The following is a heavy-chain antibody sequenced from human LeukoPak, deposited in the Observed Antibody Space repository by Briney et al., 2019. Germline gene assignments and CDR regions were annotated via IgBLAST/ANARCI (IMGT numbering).Heavy chain of an antibody. V-gene: IGHV3-23*01. J-gene: IGHJ5*02. Sequence: GGSLRLSCAASGFTFSSYSMNWVRQAPGKGLEWVSAISGSGGSTYYADSVKGRFTISRDNSKNTLYLQMNSLRAEDTAVYYCAKDRTTVTTTNWFAPWGQGTLVTVSS. CDR2: ISGSGGST. D-gene: IGHD4-11*01. CDR3: AKDRTTVTTTNWFAP. CDR1: GFTFSSYS.